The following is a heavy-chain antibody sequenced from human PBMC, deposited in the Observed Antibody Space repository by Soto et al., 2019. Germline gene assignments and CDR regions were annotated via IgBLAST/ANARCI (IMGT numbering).Heavy chain of an antibody. CDR1: GGTFSSYA. Sequence: QVHLVHSGAEVKKPVSSVKVSCKASGGTFSSYAISWVRQAPGQGLEWMGGIIPIFGTANYAQKVQGRVTITADESTSTAYMELSSLRSEDTAVYYCARFEGICSGGSCYSDYWGQGTLVTVSS. J-gene: IGHJ4*02. CDR3: ARFEGICSGGSCYSDY. D-gene: IGHD2-15*01. CDR2: IIPIFGTA. V-gene: IGHV1-69*01.